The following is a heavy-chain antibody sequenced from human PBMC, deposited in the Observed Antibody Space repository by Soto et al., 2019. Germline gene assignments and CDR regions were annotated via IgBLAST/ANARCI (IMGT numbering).Heavy chain of an antibody. CDR3: ARGWGYDSNDYYYAY. CDR2: IIPIFGTA. D-gene: IGHD3-22*01. CDR1: GGTFSRHA. V-gene: IGHV1-69*01. J-gene: IGHJ4*02. Sequence: QVPLVQSGAEVRKPGSSVKVSCKASGGTFSRHAISWVRQAPGQGLEWMGGIIPIFGTANHAQKFQGRATIIADESTSTVYMELSSLRSEDTAMYYCARGWGYDSNDYYYAYWGQGTLVIVSS.